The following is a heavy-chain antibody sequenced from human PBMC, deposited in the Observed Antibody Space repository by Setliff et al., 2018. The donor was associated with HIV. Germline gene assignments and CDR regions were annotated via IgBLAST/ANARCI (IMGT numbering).Heavy chain of an antibody. CDR3: ARRLSSGSYFGY. D-gene: IGHD6-19*01. CDR2: IKEDGSEK. CDR1: GFTFSSNW. J-gene: IGHJ4*02. Sequence: GGSLRLSCAASGFTFSSNWMSWVRQAPGKGLEWVANIKEDGSEKHYVDSVKGRFTISRDNAKNSLYLQLNSLRAEDTAVYYCARRLSSGSYFGYWGQGTLVTVSS. V-gene: IGHV3-7*03.